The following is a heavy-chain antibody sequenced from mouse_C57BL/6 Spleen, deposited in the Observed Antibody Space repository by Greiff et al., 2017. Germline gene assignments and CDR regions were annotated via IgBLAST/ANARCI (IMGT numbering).Heavy chain of an antibody. Sequence: EVQLQQSGPELVKPGASVKISCKASGYSFTGYYMHWVKQSHGNILEWIGYIYPYNGVSSYNQKFKGKATLTVDRTSSTAYMELSSLTSEDSAVYYCAKAAYDYDTKYGAMDYWGQGTSVTVSS. D-gene: IGHD2-4*01. J-gene: IGHJ4*01. CDR3: AKAAYDYDTKYGAMDY. V-gene: IGHV1-31*01. CDR1: GYSFTGYY. CDR2: IYPYNGVS.